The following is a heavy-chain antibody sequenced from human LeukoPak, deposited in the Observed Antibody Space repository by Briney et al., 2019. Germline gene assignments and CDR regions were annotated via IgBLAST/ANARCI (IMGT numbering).Heavy chain of an antibody. V-gene: IGHV4-61*01. CDR1: GGSVSSGSYY. J-gene: IGHJ4*02. CDR2: MFYSGST. CDR3: ARGRYGDYPPFDY. Sequence: SETLSLTCTVSGGSVSSGSYYWNWIRQPPGKGLEWIGYMFYSGSTNYNPSLKSRVTIPVDTSKNQISLKLSSVTAADTAVYYCARGRYGDYPPFDYWGQGTLVTVSS. D-gene: IGHD4-17*01.